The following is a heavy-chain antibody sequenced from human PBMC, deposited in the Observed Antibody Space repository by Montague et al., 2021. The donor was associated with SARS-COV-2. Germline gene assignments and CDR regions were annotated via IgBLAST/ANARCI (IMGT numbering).Heavy chain of an antibody. V-gene: IGHV4-59*11. Sequence: SETLPLTCTVSGGSMSDHYWAWIRQPPGKGLEWLAYIYYSGGINSNASLKSRVSMSVDTSKNQSSLKLTSVTAADTAVYYCARAVSVRRAVNWFDPWGQGTLVTVSS. CDR3: ARAVSVRRAVNWFDP. J-gene: IGHJ5*02. CDR1: GGSMSDHY. CDR2: IYYSGGI. D-gene: IGHD3-10*01.